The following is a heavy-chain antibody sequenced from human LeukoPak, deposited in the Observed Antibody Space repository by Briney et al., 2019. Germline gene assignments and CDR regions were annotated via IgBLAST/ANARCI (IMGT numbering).Heavy chain of an antibody. V-gene: IGHV3-64D*06. CDR1: GFTFSSYA. Sequence: GGSLRLSCSASGFTFSSYAMHWVRQAPGKGLEYVSAISSNGGSTYYADSVKGRFTISRDNSKNTLYLQMSSLRAEDTAVYYCVRDTAVAAKFGNWHFDLWGRGTLVTVSS. J-gene: IGHJ2*01. D-gene: IGHD2-21*02. CDR3: VRDTAVAAKFGNWHFDL. CDR2: ISSNGGST.